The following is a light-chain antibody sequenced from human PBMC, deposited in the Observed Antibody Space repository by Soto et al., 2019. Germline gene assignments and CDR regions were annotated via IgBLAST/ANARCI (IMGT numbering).Light chain of an antibody. Sequence: IQMTQSPDTLSVSPGERATLSCRASQTIYNNVAWYQQRPGQAPRLLIYRASARATGIPARFSGSGSGTEFTLTIGSLQSEDSAVYYCQQYQNLWTFGQGTKVDIK. CDR2: RAS. CDR1: QTIYNN. J-gene: IGKJ1*01. CDR3: QQYQNLWT. V-gene: IGKV3-15*01.